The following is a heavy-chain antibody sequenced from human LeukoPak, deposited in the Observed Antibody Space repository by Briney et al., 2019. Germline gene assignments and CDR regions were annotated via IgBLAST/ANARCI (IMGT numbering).Heavy chain of an antibody. CDR1: GYTFTSYG. CDR3: ARDVLAVAGGYFDY. J-gene: IGHJ4*02. Sequence: ASVKVSCKASGYTFTSYGISWVRQAPGQGLEWMGIINPSGGSTSYAQKFQGRVTMTRDMSTSTVYMELSSLRSEDTAVYYCARDVLAVAGGYFDYWGQGTLVTVSS. D-gene: IGHD6-19*01. V-gene: IGHV1-46*01. CDR2: INPSGGST.